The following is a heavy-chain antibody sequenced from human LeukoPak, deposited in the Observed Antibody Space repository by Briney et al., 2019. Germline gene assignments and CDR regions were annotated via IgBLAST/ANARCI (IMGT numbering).Heavy chain of an antibody. CDR2: ISTYSGNT. J-gene: IGHJ5*02. CDR1: GYTFTTYG. Sequence: ASVNVSCKASGYTFTTYGISWVRPAPGQGPEWMGWISTYSGNTHYAQELQGRVTLTTDTSTSTAYMDLRSLRSDDTAVYYCARDGRGHWDTRIWYLGNWFDPWGQGTLVTVSS. CDR3: ARDGRGHWDTRIWYLGNWFDP. V-gene: IGHV1-18*01. D-gene: IGHD6-13*01.